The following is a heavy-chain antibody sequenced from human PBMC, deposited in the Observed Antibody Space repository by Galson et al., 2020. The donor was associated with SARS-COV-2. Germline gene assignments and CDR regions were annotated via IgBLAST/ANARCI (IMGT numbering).Heavy chain of an antibody. CDR1: GLTFRNTE. D-gene: IGHD2-8*02. CDR3: ATGGVWFES. Sequence: GESLKISCEASGLTFRNTEMNWVRQAPGKGLEWLSYISMSGITIYYADSVKGRFTISRDNAENSLYLQMNSLRAEDTGIYYCATGGVWFESGGQGTLVTVSS. J-gene: IGHJ5*01. V-gene: IGHV3-48*03. CDR2: ISMSGITI.